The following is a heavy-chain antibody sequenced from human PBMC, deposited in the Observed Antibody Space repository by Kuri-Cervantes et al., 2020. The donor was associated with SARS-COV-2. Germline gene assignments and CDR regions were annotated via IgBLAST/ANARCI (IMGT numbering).Heavy chain of an antibody. D-gene: IGHD3-16*01. CDR2: ISYDGSNK. CDR3: ARDGGGWLDY. J-gene: IGHJ4*02. CDR1: GFTFSSYA. V-gene: IGHV3-30-3*01. Sequence: GESLKISCAASGFTFSSYAMHWVRQAPGKGLEWVALISYDGSNKYYADSVKGRFTISRDNSKNTLYLQMNSLRAEDTAVYYCARDGGGWLDYWGQGTLVTVSS.